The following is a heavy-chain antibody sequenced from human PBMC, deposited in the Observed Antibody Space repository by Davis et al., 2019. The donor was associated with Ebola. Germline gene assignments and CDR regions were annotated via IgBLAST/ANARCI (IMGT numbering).Heavy chain of an antibody. CDR2: IIPILGIA. D-gene: IGHD5-18*01. CDR1: GGTFSSYA. Sequence: SVKVSCKASGGTFSSYAISWVRQAPGQGLEWMGGIIPILGIANYAQKFQGRVTITADKSTSTAYMELSSLRSEDTAVYYCARDRRGYSYGQGFDYWGQGTLVTVSS. CDR3: ARDRRGYSYGQGFDY. V-gene: IGHV1-69*10. J-gene: IGHJ4*02.